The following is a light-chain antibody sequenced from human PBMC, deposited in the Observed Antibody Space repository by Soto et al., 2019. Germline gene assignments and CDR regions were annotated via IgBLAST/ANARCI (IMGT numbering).Light chain of an antibody. J-gene: IGKJ3*01. CDR1: QSVSRSY. CDR3: QQYGTYLFS. CDR2: GTS. Sequence: EILLTQSPGTLSLSPGERATLSCRASQSVSRSYLAWYQQKPGKAPRLLIYGTSSRATGIPERFSGSGSGTDFTLTISRLEPEDFEVYYCQQYGTYLFSFGPGTKVDIK. V-gene: IGKV3-20*01.